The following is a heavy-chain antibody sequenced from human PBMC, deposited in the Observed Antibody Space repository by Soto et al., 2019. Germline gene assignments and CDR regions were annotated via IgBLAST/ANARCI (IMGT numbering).Heavy chain of an antibody. CDR2: INPSGGST. D-gene: IGHD6-13*01. J-gene: IGHJ3*02. Sequence: ASGKISCKTSGYTFTSYYMHWVRQAPGPGLEWMGIINPSGGSTSYAQKFQGRVTMTRDTSTSTVYMELSSLRSEDTAVYYCASSPLAAAGTKSAFDIWGQGTMVTVSS. CDR1: GYTFTSYY. V-gene: IGHV1-46*03. CDR3: ASSPLAAAGTKSAFDI.